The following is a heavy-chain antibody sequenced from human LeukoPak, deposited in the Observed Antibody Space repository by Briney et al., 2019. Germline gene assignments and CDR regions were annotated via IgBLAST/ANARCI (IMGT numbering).Heavy chain of an antibody. V-gene: IGHV1-2*02. J-gene: IGHJ5*02. D-gene: IGHD2-2*01. Sequence: ASVKVSCKASGYTFTGYYMHWVRQAPGQGLEWMGWINPNSGGTNYAQKFQGRVTMTRDTSISTAYMELSRLRSDDMAVYYCATSQYCSSTSCGNTWGQGTLVTVSS. CDR2: INPNSGGT. CDR3: ATSQYCSSTSCGNT. CDR1: GYTFTGYY.